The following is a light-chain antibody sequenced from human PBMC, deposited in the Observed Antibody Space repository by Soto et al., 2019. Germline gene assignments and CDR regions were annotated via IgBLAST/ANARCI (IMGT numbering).Light chain of an antibody. CDR2: GAS. J-gene: IGKJ1*01. Sequence: VVTQSPATLSVVPGETATLSCRASQSVSSDLAWYQQRPGQAPRRHIYGASTRATGIPARFRGSGSGTEFRLTISSLQSEDFATYYCQQYNTWHPKMAFGRGTKVEI. V-gene: IGKV3-15*01. CDR3: QQYNTWHPKMA. CDR1: QSVSSD.